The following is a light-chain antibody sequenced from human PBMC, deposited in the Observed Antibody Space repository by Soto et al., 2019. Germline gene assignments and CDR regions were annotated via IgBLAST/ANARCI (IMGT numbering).Light chain of an antibody. J-gene: IGKJ5*01. CDR2: AAS. CDR1: QSISSY. Sequence: DIQMTQSPSSLSASVGDRVTITCRASQSISSYLNWYQQKPGKAPKLLIYAASTLQRGVPSRFSGSGSGTEFTLTISSLQPDDFATYYCQQYNSYSITFGQGTRLEIK. CDR3: QQYNSYSIT. V-gene: IGKV1-39*01.